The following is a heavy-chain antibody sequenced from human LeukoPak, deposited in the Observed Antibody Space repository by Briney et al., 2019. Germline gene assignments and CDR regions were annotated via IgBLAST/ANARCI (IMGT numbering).Heavy chain of an antibody. CDR3: ARREGYSLIGEFDY. Sequence: GESLKISCQGSGYSFPRYWIGWVRQMPGKGLEWMGIIYPGDSDTRYSPSFQGQVTISADKSISTAYLQWSSLKASDTAMYYCARREGYSLIGEFDYWGQGTLVTVSS. V-gene: IGHV5-51*01. CDR1: GYSFPRYW. CDR2: IYPGDSDT. J-gene: IGHJ4*02. D-gene: IGHD5-18*01.